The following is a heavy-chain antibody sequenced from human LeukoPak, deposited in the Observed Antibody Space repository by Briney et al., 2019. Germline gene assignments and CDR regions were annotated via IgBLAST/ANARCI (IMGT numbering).Heavy chain of an antibody. J-gene: IGHJ4*02. V-gene: IGHV3-30*18. CDR2: ISYDGSNK. D-gene: IGHD3-10*01. CDR1: GFSFSSYG. Sequence: GGSLRLSCAASGFSFSSYGMNWVRQAPGKGLEWVAVISYDGSNKYYADSVKGRFTISRDNSKNTLYLQMYSLRVEDTAVYYCAKEGFGSGEGYWGQGTLVTVSS. CDR3: AKEGFGSGEGY.